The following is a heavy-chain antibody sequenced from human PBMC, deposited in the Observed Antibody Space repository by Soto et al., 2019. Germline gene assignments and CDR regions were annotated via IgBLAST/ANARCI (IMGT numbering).Heavy chain of an antibody. CDR1: GFSLSTSGVG. D-gene: IGHD6-13*01. J-gene: IGHJ3*02. Sequence: SGPTLVNPTQTLTLTCSFSGFSLSTSGVGVGWIRQPPGKALEWLAHIYWSGDEHYRPSLKSRLSITKDTSKNQVVLTMTNLDPVDTATYDWARGVAAGTVFAVDIWSQRTRV. CDR2: IYWSGDE. CDR3: ARGVAAGTVFAVDI. V-gene: IGHV2-5*01.